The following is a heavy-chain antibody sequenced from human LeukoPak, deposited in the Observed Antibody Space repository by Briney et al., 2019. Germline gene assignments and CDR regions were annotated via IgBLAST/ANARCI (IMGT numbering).Heavy chain of an antibody. CDR1: GYGFTSYW. CDR3: ASSRAATAYYYYGMDV. Sequence: GEALKISCKGSGYGFTSYWISWVRPMPGKGREWMGRIDPSESYTNYSTSFQGHVTISADKSISTAYLQWSSLKASDTAMYYCASSRAATAYYYYGMDVWGKGTTVTVSS. V-gene: IGHV5-10-1*01. CDR2: IDPSESYT. J-gene: IGHJ6*04. D-gene: IGHD2-15*01.